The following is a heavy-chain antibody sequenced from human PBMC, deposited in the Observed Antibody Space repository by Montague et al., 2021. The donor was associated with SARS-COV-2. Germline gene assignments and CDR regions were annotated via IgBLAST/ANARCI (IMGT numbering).Heavy chain of an antibody. V-gene: IGHV4-34*01. J-gene: IGHJ6*04. CDR1: GASFSGYY. D-gene: IGHD4-17*01. CDR2: INHSGST. CDR3: ARGRTVTTFYYYYYVMDV. Sequence: SETLSLTCHVDGASFSGYYWSWIRQPPGKGLEWIGEINHSGSTNYNPSLKSRSTISVDASKNQFSLTLSSVTAADTAVYYCARGRTVTTFYYYYYVMDVWGNGTTVTVSS.